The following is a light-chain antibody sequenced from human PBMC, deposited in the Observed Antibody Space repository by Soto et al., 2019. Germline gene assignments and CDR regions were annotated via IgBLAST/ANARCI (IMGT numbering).Light chain of an antibody. V-gene: IGKV3-11*01. Sequence: EIVLTQAPATLSLSPGERATLSCRASQSIGNYIAWYQQKPGQAPRLLVYDVFNRATGIPARFSGSGSGTDFTLTISSLEPEDFAVYYCLQRAAWPWTCGQGTKVEVK. CDR1: QSIGNY. J-gene: IGKJ1*01. CDR2: DVF. CDR3: LQRAAWPWT.